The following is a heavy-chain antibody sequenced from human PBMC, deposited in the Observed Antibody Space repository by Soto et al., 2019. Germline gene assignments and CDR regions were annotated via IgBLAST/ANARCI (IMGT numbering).Heavy chain of an antibody. CDR3: AKDLAATGYYYYYYMDV. V-gene: IGHV3-30*18. J-gene: IGHJ6*03. Sequence: GGSLRLSCAASGFTFSSYGMHWVRQAPGKGLEWVAVISYDGSNKYYADSVKGRFTISRDNSKNTLYLRMNSLRAEDTAVYYCAKDLAATGYYYYYYMDVWGKGTTVTVSS. D-gene: IGHD6-25*01. CDR2: ISYDGSNK. CDR1: GFTFSSYG.